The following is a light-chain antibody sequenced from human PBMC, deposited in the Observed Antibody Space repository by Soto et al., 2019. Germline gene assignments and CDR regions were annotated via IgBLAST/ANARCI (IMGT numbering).Light chain of an antibody. CDR2: DAS. J-gene: IGKJ2*01. CDR1: QTTNTW. V-gene: IGKV1-5*01. CDR3: QHYISYPYT. Sequence: GDRVKITCRATQTTNTWLAWYQQKPGTAPKLMIYDASSLEGGVPARFSASGSGTAFTLTISSLQPDDLATYYCQHYISYPYTFGQGTKVDIK.